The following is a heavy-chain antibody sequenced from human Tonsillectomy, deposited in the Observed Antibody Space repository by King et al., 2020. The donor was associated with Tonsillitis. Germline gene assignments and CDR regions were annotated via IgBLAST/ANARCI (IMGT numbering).Heavy chain of an antibody. CDR1: GFTFSSYG. CDR3: AKDPMACYLFYGMDV. CDR2: ISYDGSNK. J-gene: IGHJ6*02. D-gene: IGHD2-15*01. V-gene: IGHV3-30*18. Sequence: GQLVQSGGGVVQPGRSLRLSCAASGFTFSSYGMHWVRQAPGKGLEWVAVISYDGSNKYYADSVKGRFTISRDNSKNTLYLQMNSLRAEDTAVYYCAKDPMACYLFYGMDVWGQGTTVTVSS.